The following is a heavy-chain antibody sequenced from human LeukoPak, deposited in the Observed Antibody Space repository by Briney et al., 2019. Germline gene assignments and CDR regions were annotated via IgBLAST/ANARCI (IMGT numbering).Heavy chain of an antibody. CDR3: ARRLRLIDNWFDP. D-gene: IGHD5-12*01. CDR2: IYYSGST. CDR1: GGSISSYY. J-gene: IGHJ5*02. Sequence: SETLSLTCTVSGGSISSYYWSWIRQPPGKGLEWIGYIYYSGSTNYNPSLKSRVTISVDTSKNQFSLKLSSVTAADTAVYYCARRLRLIDNWFDPWGQGTLVTVSS. V-gene: IGHV4-59*01.